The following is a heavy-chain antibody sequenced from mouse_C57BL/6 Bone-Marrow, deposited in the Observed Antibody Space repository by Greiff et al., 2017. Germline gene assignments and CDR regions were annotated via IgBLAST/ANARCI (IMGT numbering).Heavy chain of an antibody. CDR2: IYPRSGNT. V-gene: IGHV1-81*01. CDR1: GYTFTSYG. J-gene: IGHJ3*01. CDR3: ARLFAY. Sequence: QVQLQQSGAELARPGASVKLSCKASGYTFTSYGISWVKQRPGQGLEWIGEIYPRSGNTYSNETFKGKATLTADKSSSTAYMELRSLTSEDSAVYFCARLFAYWGQGTLVTVSA.